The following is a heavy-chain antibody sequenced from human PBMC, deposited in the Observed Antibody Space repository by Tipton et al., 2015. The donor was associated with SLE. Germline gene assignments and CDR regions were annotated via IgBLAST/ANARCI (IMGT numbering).Heavy chain of an antibody. V-gene: IGHV3-7*01. J-gene: IGHJ3*02. CDR3: ARDGGHIVVVTAIGDAFDI. CDR1: GFTFSSYG. D-gene: IGHD2-21*02. CDR2: IKQDGSEK. Sequence: SLRLSCAASGFTFSSYGMHWVRQAPGKGLEWVANIKQDGSEKYYVDSVKGRFTISRDNAKNSLYLQMNSLRAEDTAVYYCARDGGHIVVVTAIGDAFDILGQGTMVTVSS.